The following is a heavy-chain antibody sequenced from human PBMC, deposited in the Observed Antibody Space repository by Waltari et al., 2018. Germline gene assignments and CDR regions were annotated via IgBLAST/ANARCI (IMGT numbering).Heavy chain of an antibody. Sequence: QVQLVQSGAEVKKPGSSVKVSCKASGGTFSSYAISWVRQAPGQGLEWMGGIIPIFGTANYAQKFQGRVTITTDESTSTAYMELSSLRSEDTAVYYCARDRVVGDLAYCGGDCSARDYYYYYMDVWGKGTTVTVSS. V-gene: IGHV1-69*05. J-gene: IGHJ6*03. CDR3: ARDRVVGDLAYCGGDCSARDYYYYYMDV. CDR1: GGTFSSYA. D-gene: IGHD2-21*01. CDR2: IIPIFGTA.